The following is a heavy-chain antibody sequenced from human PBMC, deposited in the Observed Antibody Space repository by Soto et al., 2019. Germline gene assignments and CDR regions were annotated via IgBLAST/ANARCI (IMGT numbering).Heavy chain of an antibody. Sequence: SVKVACKACGGGIWRDYHTTWWRPAPGQGNEWMGGIIPKLGTANSAQKLQVRVKITADESTNSVYMELRSLRSDDTAVYYCSREGASSKIGAVSWDDATPITV. V-gene: IGHV1-69*13. CDR1: GGGIWRDYH. CDR2: IIPKLGTA. D-gene: IGHD1-26*01. CDR3: SREGASSKIGAVS. J-gene: IGHJ5*01.